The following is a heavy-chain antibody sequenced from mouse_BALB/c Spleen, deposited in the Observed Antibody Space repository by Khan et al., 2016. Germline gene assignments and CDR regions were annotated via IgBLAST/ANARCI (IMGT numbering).Heavy chain of an antibody. CDR1: GISITTGNYR. CDR3: ARYREDDFDY. D-gene: IGHD2-14*01. CDR2: IYYSGII. J-gene: IGHJ2*01. Sequence: EVQLQESGPGLVKLSQTVSLTCTVTGISITTGNYRWSWLRQFPGNKLEWIGYIYYSGIITYNPSLTSRTTLTRDTSKNQFFLERNALTAEDTDRYYCARYREDDFDYWGQGATLTVSA. V-gene: IGHV3-5*02.